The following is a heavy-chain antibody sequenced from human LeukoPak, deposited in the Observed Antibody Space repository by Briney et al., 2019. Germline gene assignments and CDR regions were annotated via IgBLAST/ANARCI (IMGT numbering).Heavy chain of an antibody. Sequence: PSETLSLTCTVSGGSISSGGYYWSWIRQPPGKGLEWIGYIYHSGSTYYNPSLKSRVTISVDRSKNQFSLKLSSVTAADTAVYYCARDKATLTSRGDYGVDWGQGTLVTVSS. D-gene: IGHD4-17*01. CDR3: ARDKATLTSRGDYGVD. CDR2: IYHSGST. V-gene: IGHV4-30-2*01. J-gene: IGHJ4*02. CDR1: GGSISSGGYY.